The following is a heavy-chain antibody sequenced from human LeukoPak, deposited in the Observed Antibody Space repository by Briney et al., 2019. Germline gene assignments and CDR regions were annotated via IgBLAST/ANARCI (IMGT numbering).Heavy chain of an antibody. J-gene: IGHJ6*03. CDR2: MNPNSGNT. CDR1: GYTFTSYD. CDR3: ARGGSYYTGGYYYYMDV. D-gene: IGHD1-26*01. V-gene: IGHV1-8*01. Sequence: ASVKVSCKASGYTFTSYDINWVRQATGQGLEWMGWMNPNSGNTGYAQKFQGRVTITRNTSISTAYIELSSLRSEDTAVYYCARGGSYYTGGYYYYMDVWGKGTTVTVSS.